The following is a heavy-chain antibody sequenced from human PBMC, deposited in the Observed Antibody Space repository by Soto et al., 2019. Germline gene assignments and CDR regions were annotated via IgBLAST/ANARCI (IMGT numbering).Heavy chain of an antibody. Sequence: EVQLLESGGGLVQPGGSLRLSCAASGFTFSSYAMSWVRQAPGKGLEWVSAISGSGGSTYYADSVKGRFTISRDNSKNTLYLQMNSLRAEDTAVYYCAKGRRFDSSGYFSATTRSYYYYGMDVWGQGTTVTVSS. J-gene: IGHJ6*02. CDR1: GFTFSSYA. V-gene: IGHV3-23*01. CDR2: ISGSGGST. D-gene: IGHD3-22*01. CDR3: AKGRRFDSSGYFSATTRSYYYYGMDV.